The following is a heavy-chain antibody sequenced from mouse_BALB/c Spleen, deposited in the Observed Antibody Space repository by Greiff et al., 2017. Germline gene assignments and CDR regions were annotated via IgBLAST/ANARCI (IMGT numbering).Heavy chain of an antibody. CDR1: GFTFSSFG. CDR3: ATELGHYYAMDY. CDR2: ISSGSSTI. J-gene: IGHJ4*01. Sequence: EVQVVESGGGLVQPGGSRKLSCAASGFTFSSFGMHWVRQAPEKGLEWVAYISSGSSTIYYADTVKGRFTISRDNPKNTLFLQMTSLRSEDTAMYYCATELGHYYAMDYWGQGTSVTVSS. V-gene: IGHV5-17*02. D-gene: IGHD4-1*01.